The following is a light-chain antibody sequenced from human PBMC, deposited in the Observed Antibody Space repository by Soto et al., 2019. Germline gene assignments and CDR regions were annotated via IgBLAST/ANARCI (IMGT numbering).Light chain of an antibody. CDR2: DAS. CDR1: QSVSSR. J-gene: IGKJ1*01. V-gene: IGKV3-11*01. Sequence: EIVLTQSPGTLSLSPGERATLSCRASQSVSSRLAWYQQKPGQPLRLLIYDASNRATGIPARFSGSGSGTDFTLTISSLEPEDFAVYHCVQRSTWPWTCGQGSKVEIK. CDR3: VQRSTWPWT.